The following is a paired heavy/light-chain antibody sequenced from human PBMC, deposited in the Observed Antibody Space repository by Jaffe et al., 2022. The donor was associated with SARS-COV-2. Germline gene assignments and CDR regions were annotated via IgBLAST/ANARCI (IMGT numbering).Light chain of an antibody. J-gene: IGLJ3*02. Sequence: QPVLTQPPSSSASPGESARLTCTLPSDINVGTSNIYWFQKKPGSPPRYLLYYYSDSDRGQGSGVPSRFSGSKDASANTGILLISGLQSEDEADYYCMIWPSHAGVFGGGTKLTVL. CDR2: YYSDSDR. V-gene: IGLV5-37*01. CDR1: SDINVGTSN. CDR3: MIWPSHAGV.
Heavy chain of an antibody. J-gene: IGHJ4*02. V-gene: IGHV5-51*01. CDR1: GYNFNTYW. D-gene: IGHD6-13*01. CDR3: AKTATPGKPRTMVDH. Sequence: EVQLVQSGAEVKKPGESLKISCKGSGYNFNTYWIGWVRQMPGKGLEWMAIIYPDDSESRYSPSFQGQVTISADKSISTAYLQWSSLKASDTAMYYCAKTATPGKPRTMVDHWGQGTQVTVSS. CDR2: IYPDDSES.